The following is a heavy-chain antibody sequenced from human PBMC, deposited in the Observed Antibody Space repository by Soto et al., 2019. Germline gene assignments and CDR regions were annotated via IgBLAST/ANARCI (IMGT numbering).Heavy chain of an antibody. V-gene: IGHV2-5*02. Sequence: QITLKETGPTLVRPTQTLTLTCSFSGFSVSSNGVGVGWIRQPPGKALEWLALIYWDDYKRYSPSLNSSLTITKHTSTNKVVLILTSIDPVDTAKYYCAQWGATLVQGGRGPTFDVWGQGTPVIVSS. J-gene: IGHJ3*01. CDR3: AQWGATLVQGGRGPTFDV. D-gene: IGHD3-10*01. CDR2: IYWDDYK. CDR1: GFSVSSNGVG.